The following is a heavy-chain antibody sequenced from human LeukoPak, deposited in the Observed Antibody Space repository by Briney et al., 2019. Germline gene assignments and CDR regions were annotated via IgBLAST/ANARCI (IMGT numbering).Heavy chain of an antibody. D-gene: IGHD3-22*01. Sequence: ASVKVSCKASGYTFTSYGISWVRQAPGQRLEWMGWSSAYNGNTNYAQKLQGRVTMTTDTSTSTAYMELRSLRSDDTAVYYCARDKDGYYDSSGYYGAFDVWGQGTTVLVSS. CDR2: SSAYNGNT. V-gene: IGHV1-18*01. CDR3: ARDKDGYYDSSGYYGAFDV. J-gene: IGHJ3*01. CDR1: GYTFTSYG.